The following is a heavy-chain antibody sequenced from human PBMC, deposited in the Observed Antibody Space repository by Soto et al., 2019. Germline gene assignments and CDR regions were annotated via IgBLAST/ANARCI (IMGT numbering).Heavy chain of an antibody. CDR2: ISAYNGNT. J-gene: IGHJ5*02. V-gene: IGHV1-18*01. CDR1: GYSFTSYG. CDR3: ARDQATAIVSVFDP. Sequence: ASAKVSCKDSGYSFTSYGLRWVRQANGKGLEWMGWISAYNGNTNYAQKLQGRVTMTTDTSTSTAYMELRSLRSDDTAVYYCARDQATAIVSVFDPWGQGTLVTVSS. D-gene: IGHD5-18*01.